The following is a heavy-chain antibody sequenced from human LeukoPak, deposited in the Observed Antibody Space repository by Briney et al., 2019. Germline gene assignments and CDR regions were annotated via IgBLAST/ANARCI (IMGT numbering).Heavy chain of an antibody. CDR2: ISGTSSTK. D-gene: IGHD3-10*01. J-gene: IGHJ4*02. Sequence: GGSLRLSCTASGFTFSSYSMNWVRQAPGKGLEWVPYISGTSSTKYYADSVKGRFTISRDNAKNSLYLQMNSLRDEDTAVYYCARDRSEYYYASGSSDYWGQGTLVTVSS. CDR1: GFTFSSYS. CDR3: ARDRSEYYYASGSSDY. V-gene: IGHV3-48*02.